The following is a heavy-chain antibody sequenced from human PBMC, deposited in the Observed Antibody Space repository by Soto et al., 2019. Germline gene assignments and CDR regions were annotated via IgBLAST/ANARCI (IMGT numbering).Heavy chain of an antibody. CDR2: ISGSGGST. CDR3: AKAAPFLQFVGWGGGYYGMDV. D-gene: IGHD3-16*01. Sequence: GGSLRLSCAASGFTFSSYAMSWVRQAPGKGLEWVSAISGSGGSTYYADSVKGRFTISRDNSKNTLYLQMNSLRAEDTAVYYCAKAAPFLQFVGWGGGYYGMDVWGRGTTVAVSS. J-gene: IGHJ6*02. CDR1: GFTFSSYA. V-gene: IGHV3-23*01.